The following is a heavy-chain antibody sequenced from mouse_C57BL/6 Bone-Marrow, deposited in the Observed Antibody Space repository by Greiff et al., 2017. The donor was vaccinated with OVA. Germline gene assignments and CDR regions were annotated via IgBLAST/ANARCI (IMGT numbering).Heavy chain of an antibody. CDR1: GYTFTSYW. CDR2: IHPNSGST. V-gene: IGHV1-64*01. Sequence: QVQLQQPEAELVKPGASVKLSCKASGYTFTSYWMHWVKQRPGQGLEWIGMIHPNSGSTNYNEKFKSKATLTVDKSSSTAYMQLSSLTSEDSAVYYCARGDYYSNLAWFAYWGQGTLVTVSA. J-gene: IGHJ3*01. CDR3: ARGDYYSNLAWFAY. D-gene: IGHD2-5*01.